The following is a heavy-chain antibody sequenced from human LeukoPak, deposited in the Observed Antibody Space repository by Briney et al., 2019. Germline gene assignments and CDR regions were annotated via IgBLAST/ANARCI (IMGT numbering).Heavy chain of an antibody. D-gene: IGHD6-19*01. J-gene: IGHJ5*02. CDR2: IYHSGST. V-gene: IGHV4-4*02. CDR1: GGSISSSNW. Sequence: SGTLSLTCAVSGGSISSSNWWSWVRQPPGKGLEWIGEIYHSGSTNYNPSLKSRVTISVDKSKNQFSLKLSSVTAADTAVYYCARGKSGWDQLRNWFDPWGQGTLVTVSS. CDR3: ARGKSGWDQLRNWFDP.